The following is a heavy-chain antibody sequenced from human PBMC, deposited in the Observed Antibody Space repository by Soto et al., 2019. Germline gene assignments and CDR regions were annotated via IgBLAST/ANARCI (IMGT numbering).Heavy chain of an antibody. D-gene: IGHD6-13*01. Sequence: ASVKVSCKASGYTFTSYGISWVRQAPGQGLEWMGIINPSGGSTSYAQKFQGRVTMTRDTSTSTVYMELSSLRSEDTAVPSCATGEGIAAPVYYFDYWG. CDR1: GYTFTSYG. CDR3: ATGEGIAAPVYYFDY. V-gene: IGHV1-46*01. CDR2: INPSGGST. J-gene: IGHJ4*01.